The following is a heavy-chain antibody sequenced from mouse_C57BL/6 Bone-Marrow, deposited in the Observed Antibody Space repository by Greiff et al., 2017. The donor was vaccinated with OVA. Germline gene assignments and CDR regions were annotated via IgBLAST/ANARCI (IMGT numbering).Heavy chain of an antibody. CDR1: GYTFTDYY. V-gene: IGHV1-26*01. J-gene: IGHJ4*01. CDR2: INPNNGGT. CDR3: AREGYYGSSYPYAMDY. D-gene: IGHD1-1*01. Sequence: VQLQQSGPELVKPGASVKISCKASGYTFTDYYMNWVKQSHGKSLEWIGDINPNNGGTSYNQKFKGKATLTVDKSSSTAYMELRSLTSEDSAVYYCAREGYYGSSYPYAMDYWGQGTSVTVSS.